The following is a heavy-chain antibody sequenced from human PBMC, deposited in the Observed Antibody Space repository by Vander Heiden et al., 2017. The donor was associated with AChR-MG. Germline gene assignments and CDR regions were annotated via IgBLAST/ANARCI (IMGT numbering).Heavy chain of an antibody. D-gene: IGHD3-3*01. CDR1: GGSLSGYG. J-gene: IGHJ6*02. Sequence: HVQLQQWAAGLVTPSETLSLTCAVYGGSLSGYGWSWMRRPPGKGLGWIGEISHSGRNNYKSSLKSRVTISVDTSKSQFSLKLNSVTAADTAVYYCARVGSITSRRDVWGQGTTVTVSS. CDR3: ARVGSITSRRDV. CDR2: ISHSGRN. V-gene: IGHV4-34*01.